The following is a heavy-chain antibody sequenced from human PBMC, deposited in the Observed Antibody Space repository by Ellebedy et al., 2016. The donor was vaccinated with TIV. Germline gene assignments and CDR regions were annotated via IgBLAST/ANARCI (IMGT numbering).Heavy chain of an antibody. CDR2: IEPSGGTT. CDR3: ARVPSYSSGYDLDH. V-gene: IGHV1-46*01. CDR1: GYTFTNYY. J-gene: IGHJ4*02. Sequence: AASVKVSCKASGYTFTNYYMHWVRQAPGQGLEWMGIIEPSGGTTNYAQKFQGRVTMTSDTSTSTVYMELSSLKSEDTAVYYCARVPSYSSGYDLDHWGQGTLITVSS. D-gene: IGHD5-18*01.